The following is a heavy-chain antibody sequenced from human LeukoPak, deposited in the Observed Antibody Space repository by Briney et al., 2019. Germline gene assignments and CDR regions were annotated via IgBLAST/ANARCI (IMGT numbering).Heavy chain of an antibody. V-gene: IGHV3-23*01. CDR1: GFTFSSYG. Sequence: QAGGSLRLSCAASGFTFSSYGMSWVRQAPGKGLEWVSDISGRVDRTYYADSVEGRFSISRVNTTNSLYLQIDSRRATDTAVYYGERRFGENYGHFEYWGQGTLVAVSS. D-gene: IGHD3-10*01. J-gene: IGHJ4*02. CDR2: ISGRVDRT. CDR3: ERRFGENYGHFEY.